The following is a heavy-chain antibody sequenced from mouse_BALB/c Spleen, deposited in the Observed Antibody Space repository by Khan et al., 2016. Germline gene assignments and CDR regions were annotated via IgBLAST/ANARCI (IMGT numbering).Heavy chain of an antibody. CDR1: GFSLTSYG. Sequence: QVQLKESGPGLVQPSQSLSITCTVSGFSLTSYGVHRVRQSPGKGLEWLGVIWRGGSTDYNAAFMSRLSITKDNSKSQVFFKMHSLQADDTAIYDWSKMYKSYGVAHAMDDWGQGTSVTVSS. CDR3: SKMYKSYGVAHAMDD. V-gene: IGHV2-5*01. D-gene: IGHD1-1*01. CDR2: IWRGGST. J-gene: IGHJ4*01.